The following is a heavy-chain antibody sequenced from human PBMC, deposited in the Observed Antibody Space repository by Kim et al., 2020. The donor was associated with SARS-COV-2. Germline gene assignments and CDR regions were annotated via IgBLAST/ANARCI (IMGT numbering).Heavy chain of an antibody. CDR2: T. V-gene: IGHV1-3*01. D-gene: IGHD1-1*01. J-gene: IGHJ6*02. Sequence: TKYSQKFQGRVTITRDTSASTAYMELSSLRSEDTAVYYCANDREFDGMDVWGQGTTVTVSS. CDR3: ANDREFDGMDV.